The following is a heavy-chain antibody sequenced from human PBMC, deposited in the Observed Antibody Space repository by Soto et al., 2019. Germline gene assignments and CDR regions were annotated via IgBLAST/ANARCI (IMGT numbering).Heavy chain of an antibody. J-gene: IGHJ5*02. Sequence: PSVTLSLTCTASGGSITSSSHFWGWVCQPPGKGLEWIGTIYFTGNTYYTPSLKSRLTMSIDTSKNEFSLRLNSVTAADTAVYYCAGQTFTIAAASYGRSNWFDPWGPGTLVTVSS. D-gene: IGHD6-25*01. CDR3: AGQTFTIAAASYGRSNWFDP. CDR1: GGSITSSSHF. CDR2: IYFTGNT. V-gene: IGHV4-39*01.